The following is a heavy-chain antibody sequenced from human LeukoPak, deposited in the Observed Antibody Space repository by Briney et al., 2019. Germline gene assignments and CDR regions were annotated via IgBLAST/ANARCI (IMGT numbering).Heavy chain of an antibody. V-gene: IGHV1-2*02. D-gene: IGHD6-19*01. J-gene: IGHJ4*02. CDR1: GYTFTGYY. CDR3: ARDSAVAGTDPFDY. Sequence: ASVKVSCKASGYTFTGYYMHWVRQAPGQGLEWMGWINPNSGGTNYAQKFQGRVTMTRDTSISTAYMELSRLRSDDTAVYYCARDSAVAGTDPFDYWGQGTLVTVSS. CDR2: INPNSGGT.